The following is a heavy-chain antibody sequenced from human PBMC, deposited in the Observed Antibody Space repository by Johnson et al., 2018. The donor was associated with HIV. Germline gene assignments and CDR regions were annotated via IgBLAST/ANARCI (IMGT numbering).Heavy chain of an antibody. J-gene: IGHJ3*01. D-gene: IGHD1-26*01. CDR2: INQDGSRK. V-gene: IGHV3-20*04. CDR3: AKGATRYKTDGSKHDGAFDV. Sequence: VQLVESGGGVVRPGGSLRLSCAASGFTFHDNGMTWVRQVSGKGLEWVANINQDGSRKHYAGSVEGRFTISRDNGRDSLYLQMNSLRAEDTALYYCAKGATRYKTDGSKHDGAFDVWGQGTMVTVSS. CDR1: GFTFHDNG.